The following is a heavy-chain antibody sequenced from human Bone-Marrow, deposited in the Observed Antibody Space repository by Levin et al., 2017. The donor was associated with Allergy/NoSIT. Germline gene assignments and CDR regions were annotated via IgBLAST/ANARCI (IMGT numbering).Heavy chain of an antibody. J-gene: IGHJ4*02. Sequence: GGSLRLSCAASGFTFRSYGMHWVRQAPGKGLEWVAVVSIDGTDKYYSDSVRGRFTISRDNSENTLYLQMNSLRAEDTAVYYCTRGVFGAVAGLIDYWGQGTLVTVSS. D-gene: IGHD6-13*01. V-gene: IGHV3-30*19. CDR3: TRGVFGAVAGLIDY. CDR1: GFTFRSYG. CDR2: VSIDGTDK.